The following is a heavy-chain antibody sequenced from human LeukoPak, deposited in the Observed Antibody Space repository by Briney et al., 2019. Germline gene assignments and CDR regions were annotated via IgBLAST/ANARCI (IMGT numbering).Heavy chain of an antibody. V-gene: IGHV3-23*01. Sequence: GSLRLSCAASRFPFSAYSMSWVRQAPGKGLEWVSAISGSGRNTYYADSVKGRFTISRDNSKNTLYLQMNSLRAEDTAAYYCARGGILYGMDVWGQGTTVTVSS. J-gene: IGHJ6*02. D-gene: IGHD6-13*01. CDR2: ISGSGRNT. CDR1: RFPFSAYS. CDR3: ARGGILYGMDV.